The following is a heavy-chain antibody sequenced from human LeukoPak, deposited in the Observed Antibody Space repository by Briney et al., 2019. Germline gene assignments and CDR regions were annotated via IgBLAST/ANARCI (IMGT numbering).Heavy chain of an antibody. Sequence: SETLSLTCTVSGGSVSSVSYYWSWIRQPPGKGLEWIGYIYDSGSTNHNPSLKSRVTMSEDTSKNQFSLKLSSVTAADTAVYYCAVGYSYGSPIDYWGQGTLVTVSS. CDR2: IYDSGST. CDR1: GGSVSSVSYY. J-gene: IGHJ4*02. D-gene: IGHD5-18*01. CDR3: AVGYSYGSPIDY. V-gene: IGHV4-61*01.